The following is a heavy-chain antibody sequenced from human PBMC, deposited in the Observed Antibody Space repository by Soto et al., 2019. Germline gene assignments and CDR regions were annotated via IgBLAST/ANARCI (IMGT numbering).Heavy chain of an antibody. CDR3: AKGSCGGNSCSAAY. D-gene: IGHD2-2*01. CDR1: GFTFGSYA. Sequence: EVHLLESGGGLVQPGGSLRLSCAASGFTFGSYAMSWVRQAPGKGLEWVSGITTGGDSTFYADSVQGRFSISRDNSKNTLYLRMNSLRAEDTAVYYWAKGSCGGNSCSAAYGGQGTLVTVSS. J-gene: IGHJ4*02. V-gene: IGHV3-23*01. CDR2: ITTGGDST.